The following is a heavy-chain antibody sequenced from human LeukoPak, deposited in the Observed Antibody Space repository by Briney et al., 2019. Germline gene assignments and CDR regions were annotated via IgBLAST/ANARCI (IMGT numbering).Heavy chain of an antibody. CDR3: AKDRRGYYLFDY. CDR1: GFTFSSYA. J-gene: IGHJ4*02. Sequence: PGGSLRLSCAASGFTFSSYAMSWVRQAPGKGLEWVSAISGSSGSTYYADSVKGRFTISRDNSKNTLYLQMNSLRAEDTAVYYCAKDRRGYYLFDYWGQGTLVTVSS. CDR2: ISGSSGST. D-gene: IGHD3-22*01. V-gene: IGHV3-23*01.